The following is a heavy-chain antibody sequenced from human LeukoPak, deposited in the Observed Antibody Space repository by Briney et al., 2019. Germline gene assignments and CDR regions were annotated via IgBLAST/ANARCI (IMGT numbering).Heavy chain of an antibody. D-gene: IGHD3-22*01. CDR3: ARGGYDSSGYHSHDAFDI. CDR1: GGTFISYA. V-gene: IGHV1-69*13. CDR2: IIPIFGTA. Sequence: SVKVSCKASGGTFISYAISWVRQAPGQGLEWMGGIIPIFGTANYAQKFQGRVTITADESTSTAYMELSSLRSKDTAVYYCARGGYDSSGYHSHDAFDIWGQGTMVTVSS. J-gene: IGHJ3*02.